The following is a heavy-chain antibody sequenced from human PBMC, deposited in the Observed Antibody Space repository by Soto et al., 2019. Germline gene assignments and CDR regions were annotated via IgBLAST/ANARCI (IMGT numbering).Heavy chain of an antibody. CDR2: SDGSSAYT. V-gene: IGHV3-11*06. D-gene: IGHD1-26*01. J-gene: IGHJ6*02. CDR1: GFTFSDYY. CDR3: ARAVGNCPGMDV. Sequence: QVQLVESGGGLVKPGGSLRLSCAASGFTFSDYYMNWIRQAPGKGLEWLSSSDGSSAYTNYADSVKGRFTISRDNAKNALLLQLTNLRDEDPAVYYCARAVGNCPGMDVWGQGTTVTVSS.